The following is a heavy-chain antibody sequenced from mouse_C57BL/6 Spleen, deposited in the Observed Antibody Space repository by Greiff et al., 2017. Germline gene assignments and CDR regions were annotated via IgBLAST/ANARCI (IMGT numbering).Heavy chain of an antibody. J-gene: IGHJ2*01. D-gene: IGHD1-1*01. Sequence: QVQLQQSGPELVKPGASVKISCKASGYAFSSSWMNWVKQRPGKGLEWIGRIYPGDGDTNYNGKFKGKATLTADKSSSTAYMQLSSLTSEDSAVYFCARSGHYGSSHYFDYWGQGTTLTVSS. V-gene: IGHV1-82*01. CDR1: GYAFSSSW. CDR2: IYPGDGDT. CDR3: ARSGHYGSSHYFDY.